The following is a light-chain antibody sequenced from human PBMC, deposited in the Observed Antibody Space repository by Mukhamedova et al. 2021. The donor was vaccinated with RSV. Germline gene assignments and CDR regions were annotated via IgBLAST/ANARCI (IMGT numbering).Light chain of an antibody. CDR3: QQYGSSPLT. Sequence: ASQSVSSNYVTWYQQKPGQAPRLLIYAASSRATGIPDRFSDSWSGTDFTLTISRLEPEDFAVYYCQQYGSSPLTFGGGTKVEIK. V-gene: IGKV3-20*01. CDR1: QSVSSNY. J-gene: IGKJ4*01. CDR2: AAS.